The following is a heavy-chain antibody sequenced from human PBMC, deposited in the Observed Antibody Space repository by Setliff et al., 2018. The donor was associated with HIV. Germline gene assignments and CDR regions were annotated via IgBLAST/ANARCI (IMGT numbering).Heavy chain of an antibody. Sequence: SETLSLTCAVYGGSFSGYYWSWIRQPPGKGLEWIGEINHSGSTNYNPSLNSRGTISLDKPKNELSLKLTSVTAADTAVYYCARHNVITYGGLLFDYYYYGLDVWGHGTTVTVSS. V-gene: IGHV4-34*01. D-gene: IGHD3-16*01. J-gene: IGHJ6*02. CDR2: INHSGST. CDR1: GGSFSGYY. CDR3: ARHNVITYGGLLFDYYYYGLDV.